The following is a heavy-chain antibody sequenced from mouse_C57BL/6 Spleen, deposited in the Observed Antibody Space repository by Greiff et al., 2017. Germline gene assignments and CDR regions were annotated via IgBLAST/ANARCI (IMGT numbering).Heavy chain of an antibody. CDR1: GYSFTDYN. J-gene: IGHJ4*01. CDR2: INPNYGTT. Sequence: EVQLQQSGPELVKPGASVKISCKASGYSFTDYNMNWVKQSNGKSLEWIGVINPNYGTTSYNQKFKGKATLTVDQSSSSAYMQLNSLTSEDSAVYYCAIYYYCSSYVDSAMDYWGQGTSVTVSA. CDR3: AIYYYCSSYVDSAMDY. V-gene: IGHV1-39*01. D-gene: IGHD1-1*01.